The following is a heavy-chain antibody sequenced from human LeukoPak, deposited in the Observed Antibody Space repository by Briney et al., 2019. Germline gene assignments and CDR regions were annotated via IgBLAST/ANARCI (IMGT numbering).Heavy chain of an antibody. J-gene: IGHJ3*02. CDR2: ISSSGSTI. D-gene: IGHD5-12*01. Sequence: GGSLRLSCAASGFTFSSYEMNWVRQAPGKGLEWVSYISSSGSTIYYADSVKGRFTISRDNAKNSLYLQMNSLRAEDTAVYYCASRFSGSDDAFDIWGQGTMVTVSS. CDR3: ASRFSGSDDAFDI. V-gene: IGHV3-48*03. CDR1: GFTFSSYE.